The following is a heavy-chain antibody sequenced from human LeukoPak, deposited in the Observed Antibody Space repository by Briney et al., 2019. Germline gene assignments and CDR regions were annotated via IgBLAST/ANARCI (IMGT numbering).Heavy chain of an antibody. CDR2: ISSSSSYI. CDR3: AKDLYGDYGPFDY. D-gene: IGHD4-17*01. J-gene: IGHJ4*02. CDR1: GFTFSSYS. Sequence: GGSLRLSCAASGFTFSSYSMNWVRQAPGKGLEWVSSISSSSSYIYYADSVKGRFTISRDNAKNSLYLQMNSLRAEDTAVYYCAKDLYGDYGPFDYWGQGTLVTVSS. V-gene: IGHV3-21*01.